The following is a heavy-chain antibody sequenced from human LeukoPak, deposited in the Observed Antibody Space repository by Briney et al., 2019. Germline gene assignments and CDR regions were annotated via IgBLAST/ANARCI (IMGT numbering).Heavy chain of an antibody. J-gene: IGHJ4*02. CDR2: IRYDGSNK. CDR3: AKDWGRYSSIDY. V-gene: IGHV3-30*02. CDR1: GFTVSSNY. Sequence: GGSLRLSCAASGFTVSSNYMSWVRQAPGKGLEWVAFIRYDGSNKYYADSVKGRFTISRDNSKNTLYLQMNSLRAEDTAVYYCAKDWGRYSSIDYWGQGTLVTVSS. D-gene: IGHD6-13*01.